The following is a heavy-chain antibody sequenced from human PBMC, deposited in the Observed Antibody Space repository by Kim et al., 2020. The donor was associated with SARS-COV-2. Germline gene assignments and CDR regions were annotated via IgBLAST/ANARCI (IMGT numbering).Heavy chain of an antibody. V-gene: IGHV1-24*01. CDR2: FDPEDGET. CDR3: ATGGYLLRYFDWLSYYYGMDV. J-gene: IGHJ6*02. D-gene: IGHD3-9*01. Sequence: ASVKVSCKVSGYTLTELSMHWVRQAPGKGLEWMGGFDPEDGETIYAQKFQGRVTMTEDTSTDTAYMELSSLRSEDTAVYYCATGGYLLRYFDWLSYYYGMDVWGQGTTVTVSS. CDR1: GYTLTELS.